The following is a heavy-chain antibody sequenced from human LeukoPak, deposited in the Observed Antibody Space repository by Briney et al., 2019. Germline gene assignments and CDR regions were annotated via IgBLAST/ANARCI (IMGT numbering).Heavy chain of an antibody. D-gene: IGHD2-15*01. Sequence: GWALILSCAASGFTFSSYGMHWVRQAPGKGLEWVAVIWYDGSNKYYADSVKGRFTISRDNSKNTLYLQMNSLRAEDTAVYYCARDIGVVVAASMDYWGQGTLVTVSS. CDR3: ARDIGVVVAASMDY. CDR2: IWYDGSNK. J-gene: IGHJ4*02. V-gene: IGHV3-33*01. CDR1: GFTFSSYG.